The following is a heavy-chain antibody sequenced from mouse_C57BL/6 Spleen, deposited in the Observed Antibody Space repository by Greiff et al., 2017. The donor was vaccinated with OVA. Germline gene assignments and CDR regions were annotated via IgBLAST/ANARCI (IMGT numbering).Heavy chain of an antibody. Sequence: EVQLQQSGPELVKPGASVKISCKASGYTFTDYYMNWVKQSHGKSLEWIGDINPNNGGTSYNQKFKGKATLTVDKSSSTAYMELRSLTSEDSAVYYCARDVLRAFAYWGQGTLVTVSA. CDR1: GYTFTDYY. J-gene: IGHJ3*01. D-gene: IGHD1-1*01. CDR2: INPNNGGT. CDR3: ARDVLRAFAY. V-gene: IGHV1-26*01.